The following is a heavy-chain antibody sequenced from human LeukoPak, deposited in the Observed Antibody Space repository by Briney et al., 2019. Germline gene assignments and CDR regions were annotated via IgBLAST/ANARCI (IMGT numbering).Heavy chain of an antibody. D-gene: IGHD2-21*02. CDR3: ASGYCGGACQLGGVDM. CDR2: IYHSGST. V-gene: IGHV4-38-2*02. CDR1: GYSISSGYY. Sequence: PSETLSLTCTVSGYSISSGYYWGWIRQPPGKGLEWIGSIYHSGSTYYNPSLKSRVTISVDTSGNQFSLKLSSVTAADTAVYYCASGYCGGACQLGGVDMWGQGTMVTVSS. J-gene: IGHJ3*02.